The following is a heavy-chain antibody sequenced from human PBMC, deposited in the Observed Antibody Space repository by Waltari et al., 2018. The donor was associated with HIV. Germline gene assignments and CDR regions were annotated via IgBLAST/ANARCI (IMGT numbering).Heavy chain of an antibody. CDR3: ARGSRLVAAYYYYGLDV. V-gene: IGHV3-33*01. J-gene: IGHJ6*02. D-gene: IGHD3-10*01. Sequence: VQLVESGGAVVQPGKSLRLSCAASGFIFSAYGMHWVRQAPGKGREWVALIRDDGSNKYYSDSGKGRFTISRDNAENTLFLQMSDLRADDTATYFCARGSRLVAAYYYYGLDVWGPGTTVTVSS. CDR1: GFIFSAYG. CDR2: IRDDGSNK.